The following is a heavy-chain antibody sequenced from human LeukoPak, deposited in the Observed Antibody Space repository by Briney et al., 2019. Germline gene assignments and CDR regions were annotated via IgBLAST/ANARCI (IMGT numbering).Heavy chain of an antibody. J-gene: IGHJ6*03. V-gene: IGHV1-24*01. CDR2: FDPEDGET. CDR3: ARGKKKPNCSGGSCYSNYYYYYMDV. Sequence: ASVKVSCKVSGYTLTELSMHWVRQAPGKGLEWMGGFDPEDGETIYAQKFQGRVTITRNTSISTAYMELSSLRSEDTAVYYCARGKKKPNCSGGSCYSNYYYYYMDVWGKGTTVTVSS. D-gene: IGHD2-15*01. CDR1: GYTLTELS.